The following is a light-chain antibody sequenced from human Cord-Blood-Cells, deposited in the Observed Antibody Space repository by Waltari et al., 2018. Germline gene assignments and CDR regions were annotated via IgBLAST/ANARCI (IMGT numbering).Light chain of an antibody. Sequence: EIVLTQSPATLSLSPGERATLSCRASQSVSSYLAWYQQKPGQAPRLLIYDASNRATGIPARFSGSGSGTDFTLTISSLEPEDFAVYYCQQYYSTPSITFGQGTRLEIK. CDR1: QSVSSY. J-gene: IGKJ5*01. V-gene: IGKV3-11*01. CDR2: DAS. CDR3: QQYYSTPSIT.